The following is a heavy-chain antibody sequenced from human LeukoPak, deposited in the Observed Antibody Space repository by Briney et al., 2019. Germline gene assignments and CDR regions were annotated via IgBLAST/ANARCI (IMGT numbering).Heavy chain of an antibody. J-gene: IGHJ4*02. CDR2: MNPNSGNT. Sequence: ASVKVSCKASGYTFTSYDINWVRQATGQGLEWMGWMNPNSGNTGYAQKFQGRVTITRNTSISTAYMELSSLRSEDTAVYYCARETLWSVCGSDCREKYFFDYWGQGTLVTVSS. CDR1: GYTFTSYD. CDR3: ARETLWSVCGSDCREKYFFDY. D-gene: IGHD2-21*02. V-gene: IGHV1-8*03.